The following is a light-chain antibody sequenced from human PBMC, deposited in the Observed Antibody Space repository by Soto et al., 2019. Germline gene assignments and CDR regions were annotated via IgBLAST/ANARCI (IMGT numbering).Light chain of an antibody. Sequence: DIVMTQSPDSLAVSLGERATINCKSSQSVLYSSNNKNYLAWYQQRPGQPPKLLIYWASTREYGIHNRFSGSGSRTDFTLTITSPLADDVALYYCKQYESTPPTFGQGTKLEIK. V-gene: IGKV4-1*01. CDR1: QSVLYSSNNKNY. J-gene: IGKJ2*01. CDR2: WAS. CDR3: KQYESTPPT.